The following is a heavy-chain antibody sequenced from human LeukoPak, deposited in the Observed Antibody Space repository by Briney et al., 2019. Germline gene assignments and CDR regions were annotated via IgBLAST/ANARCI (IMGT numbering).Heavy chain of an antibody. CDR1: GFTFSSYV. J-gene: IGHJ4*02. D-gene: IGHD2-21*02. Sequence: GGSLRLSCAASGFTFSSYVMHWVRQAPGKGLEWVAVIWYDGTNKYYADSVKGRFTISRDNSKNTLYLQMNSLRAEDTAVYYCARIGGDRHPIEYWGQGTLVTVSS. V-gene: IGHV3-33*08. CDR2: IWYDGTNK. CDR3: ARIGGDRHPIEY.